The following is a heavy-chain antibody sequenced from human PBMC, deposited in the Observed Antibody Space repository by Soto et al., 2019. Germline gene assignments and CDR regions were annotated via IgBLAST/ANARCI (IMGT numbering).Heavy chain of an antibody. Sequence: GESLKISCKGSGYIYTSYWIGWVLQRPGRGLEWMGIINPADSETNYNPSFQGQVTISADRSTSTAFLQWSSLKASDTAMYYCVRRAEGRPGDGYYYVALDVWGQGTTVTVSS. CDR3: VRRAEGRPGDGYYYVALDV. J-gene: IGHJ6*02. CDR1: GYIYTSYW. V-gene: IGHV5-51*01. D-gene: IGHD6-6*01. CDR2: INPADSET.